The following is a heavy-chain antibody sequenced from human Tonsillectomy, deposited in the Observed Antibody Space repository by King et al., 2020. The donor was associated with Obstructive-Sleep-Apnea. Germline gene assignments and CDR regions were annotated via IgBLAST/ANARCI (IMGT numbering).Heavy chain of an antibody. J-gene: IGHJ4*02. CDR1: GGSITSSSYY. CDR3: ASTGYTYYFDY. Sequence: QLQLQESGPGLVKPSETLSLTCTVSGGSITSSSYYWGWIRQPPGKGLEWIGSIYYSGRTYYNPSLKSRVTISVDTSKNQFSLKLSSVTAADTAVYYCASTGYTYYFDYWGQGRLVTVSS. D-gene: IGHD1-1*01. V-gene: IGHV4-39*07. CDR2: IYYSGRT.